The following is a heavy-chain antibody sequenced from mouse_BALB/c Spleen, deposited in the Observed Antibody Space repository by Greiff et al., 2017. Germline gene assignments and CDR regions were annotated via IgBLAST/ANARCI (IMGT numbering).Heavy chain of an antibody. D-gene: IGHD2-10*01. J-gene: IGHJ3*01. Sequence: QVQLKQSGADLVKPGASVTLSCKASGYTFTSYDINWVRQRPEQGLEGMGWIFPGDGSTKYNEKFKGKATLTTDKSSSTVYMQLSRLTSEDSAVYFRATLPQFAYWGQGTLVTVSA. V-gene: IGHV1S56*01. CDR1: GYTFTSYD. CDR3: ATLPQFAY. CDR2: IFPGDGST.